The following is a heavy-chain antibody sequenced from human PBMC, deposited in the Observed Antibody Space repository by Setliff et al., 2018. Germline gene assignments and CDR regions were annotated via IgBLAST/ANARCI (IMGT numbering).Heavy chain of an antibody. CDR2: ISHSGST. D-gene: IGHD6-19*01. V-gene: IGHV4-38-2*02. CDR3: AREQWLDPPGYYYMDV. CDR1: GYSISSGHY. Sequence: SETLSLTCTVSGYSISSGHYWGWSRQPPGKGLEWIGGISHSGSTYYNPSLRSRVTSSVDTAKNQFSLNLNSVTAADMAVYYCAREQWLDPPGYYYMDVWAKGTTVTVAS. J-gene: IGHJ6*03.